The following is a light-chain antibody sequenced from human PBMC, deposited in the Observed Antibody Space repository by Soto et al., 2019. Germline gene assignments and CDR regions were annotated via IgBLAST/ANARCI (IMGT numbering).Light chain of an antibody. J-gene: IGLJ2*01. CDR3: AAWDDSLSGVV. V-gene: IGLV1-47*01. Sequence: QSVLTQPPSASGTPGQRVTISCSGSSSNIGSNYVYWYQQFPGTAPKLLIYRNHQRSSGVPDRFSGSKSGTSASLATSGLRSEHEADYYCAAWDDSLSGVVFGGGTKLTVL. CDR1: SSNIGSNY. CDR2: RNH.